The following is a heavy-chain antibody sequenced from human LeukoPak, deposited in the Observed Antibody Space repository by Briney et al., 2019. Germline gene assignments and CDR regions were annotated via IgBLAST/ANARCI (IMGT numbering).Heavy chain of an antibody. J-gene: IGHJ6*03. V-gene: IGHV3-48*02. CDR2: MSSSSSTI. D-gene: IGHD6-6*01. CDR3: ARVIVIAARLDYYYYMDV. Sequence: GGSLRLSCAASGFTFSSYSMNWVRQAPGKGLEWVSYMSSSSSTIYYADSVKGRFTISRDNAKNSLYLQMNSLRDEDTAVYYCARVIVIAARLDYYYYMDVWGKGTTVTVSS. CDR1: GFTFSSYS.